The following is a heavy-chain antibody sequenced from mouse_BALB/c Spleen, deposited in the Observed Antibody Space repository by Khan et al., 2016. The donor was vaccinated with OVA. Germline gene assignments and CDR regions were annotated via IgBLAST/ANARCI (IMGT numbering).Heavy chain of an antibody. D-gene: IGHD2-14*01. Sequence: VQLVESGPGLVAPSQSLSITCTVSGFSLSRYNIHWVRQPPGKGLEWLGMIWGGGVTDYNSTLKSRLSINKDNSKSQVFLKMNSLQTDETAIYDCARAYYRNAGYYAMDFWGQGTSVTVSS. CDR3: ARAYYRNAGYYAMDF. J-gene: IGHJ4*01. V-gene: IGHV2-6-4*01. CDR2: IWGGGVT. CDR1: GFSLSRYN.